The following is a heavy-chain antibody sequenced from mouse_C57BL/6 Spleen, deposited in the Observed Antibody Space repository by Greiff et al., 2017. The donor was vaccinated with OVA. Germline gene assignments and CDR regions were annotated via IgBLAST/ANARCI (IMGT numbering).Heavy chain of an antibody. V-gene: IGHV1-9*01. Sequence: QVQLQQSGAELMKPGASVKLSCTATGYTFTSYWIEWVKQRPGHGLEWIGEILPGSGCTNYNEKFKGKATFTADTSYNTAYMQLSRLTTEDSAIYYCAREGGQGAMDYWGKGTSVTVSS. CDR2: ILPGSGCT. CDR1: GYTFTSYW. D-gene: IGHD6-1*01. J-gene: IGHJ4*01. CDR3: AREGGQGAMDY.